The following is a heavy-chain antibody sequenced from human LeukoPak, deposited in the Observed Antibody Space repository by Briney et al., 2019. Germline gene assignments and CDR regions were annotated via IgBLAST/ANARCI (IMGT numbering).Heavy chain of an antibody. CDR1: AFTFSSYW. J-gene: IGHJ6*02. V-gene: IGHV3-74*01. Sequence: PGGSLRLSCAASAFTFSSYWMHWVRQAPGKGLEWVSRIKGDGSSINYADSVEGRFTISRDNAKNTVYLQMNSLRAEDTAVYYCASRYYYDSSGYYPSTIYYYYGMDVWGQGTTVTVSS. CDR3: ASRYYYDSSGYYPSTIYYYYGMDV. D-gene: IGHD3-22*01. CDR2: IKGDGSSI.